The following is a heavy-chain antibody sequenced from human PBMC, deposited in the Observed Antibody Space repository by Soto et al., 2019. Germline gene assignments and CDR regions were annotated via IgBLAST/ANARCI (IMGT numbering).Heavy chain of an antibody. CDR2: INPNSGGT. Sequence: GASVKVSCKASGNTFTGYYMHWVRQAPGQGLEWMGWINPNSGGTNYAQKFQGWVTMTRDTSISTAYMELSRLRSDDTAVYYCARDRGAIGSQSGYYYGMDVWGQGTTVTVSS. CDR3: ARDRGAIGSQSGYYYGMDV. V-gene: IGHV1-2*04. CDR1: GNTFTGYY. D-gene: IGHD2-2*02. J-gene: IGHJ6*02.